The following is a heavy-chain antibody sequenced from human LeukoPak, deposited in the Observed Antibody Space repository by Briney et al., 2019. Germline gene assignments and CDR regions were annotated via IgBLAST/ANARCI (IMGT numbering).Heavy chain of an antibody. CDR3: AREILRFDI. CDR2: INTHTGNP. CDR1: GYRFNSNG. J-gene: IGHJ3*02. V-gene: IGHV7-4-1*02. Sequence: ASVKVSCKASGYRFNSNGMNWVRQAPGQGLEWMGWINTHTGNPTYAQGFTGRFVFSLGTSVSTAYLQISSLKAEDTAIYYCAREILRFDIWGQGTMVTVSS.